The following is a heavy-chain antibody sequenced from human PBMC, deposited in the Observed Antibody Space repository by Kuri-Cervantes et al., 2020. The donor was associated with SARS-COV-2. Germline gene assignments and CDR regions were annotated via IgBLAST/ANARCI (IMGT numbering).Heavy chain of an antibody. CDR2: INHSGST. J-gene: IGHJ4*02. CDR1: VGSFSGYY. Sequence: SETLSLTCAVYVGSFSGYYWTGIRQPPGKGLEWIGEINHSGSTNYNPSLKSRVTISVDTSKNQFSLNLNSLTAADTAVYYCARLPAGLRLGERYFDYWGQGTLVTVSS. CDR3: ARLPAGLRLGERYFDY. D-gene: IGHD3-16*01. V-gene: IGHV4-34*01.